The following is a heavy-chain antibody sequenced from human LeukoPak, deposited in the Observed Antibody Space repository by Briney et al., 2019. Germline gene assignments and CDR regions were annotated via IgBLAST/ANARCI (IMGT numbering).Heavy chain of an antibody. V-gene: IGHV4-59*01. CDR2: IYYSGST. Sequence: SETLSLTCTVSGGSISSYYWSWIRRPPGKGLEWIGFIYYSGSTNYNPSLKSRVTISVDTSKNQFSLKLSSVTAADTAVYYCARYNYYDSSFDYWGQGTLVTVSS. D-gene: IGHD3-22*01. CDR1: GGSISSYY. CDR3: ARYNYYDSSFDY. J-gene: IGHJ4*02.